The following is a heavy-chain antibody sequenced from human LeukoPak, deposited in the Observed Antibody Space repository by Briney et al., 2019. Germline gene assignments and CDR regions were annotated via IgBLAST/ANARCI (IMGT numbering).Heavy chain of an antibody. D-gene: IGHD5-12*01. J-gene: IGHJ6*02. CDR3: ARAIVATIGGMDV. CDR2: INPNSGGT. Sequence: ASVKVSCKASRYTFTGYYMHWVRQAPGQGLEWMGWINPNSGGTNYAQKFQGRVTMTRDTSTSTAYMELSRLRSDDTAVYYCARAIVATIGGMDVWGQGTTVAVSS. V-gene: IGHV1-2*02. CDR1: RYTFTGYY.